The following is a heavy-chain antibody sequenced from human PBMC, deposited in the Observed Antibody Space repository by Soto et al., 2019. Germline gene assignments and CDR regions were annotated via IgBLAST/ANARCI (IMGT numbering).Heavy chain of an antibody. J-gene: IGHJ4*02. Sequence: SETLSLTCTVSGGSISSGDYYRSGIRQPPGKGLEWIGYVYYSGSTYYNPSLKSRVTISVDTSKNQFSLKLSSVTAADTAVYYCARSMGLRYFDWLPIWGQGTLAAVSS. CDR1: GGSISSGDYY. CDR3: ARSMGLRYFDWLPI. CDR2: VYYSGST. D-gene: IGHD3-9*01. V-gene: IGHV4-30-4*01.